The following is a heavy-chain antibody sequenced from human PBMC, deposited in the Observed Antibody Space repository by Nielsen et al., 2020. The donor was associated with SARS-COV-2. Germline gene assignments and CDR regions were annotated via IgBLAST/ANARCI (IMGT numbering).Heavy chain of an antibody. J-gene: IGHJ4*02. Sequence: GESLKISCAASGFTFSNYNMNWVRQAPGKGLELGASVRSSSAYIFYANSVKGRFTVSRDNARDSLSLQMNSLGAEDTAVYYCARDRHYTIPFDYWGQGALVTVSA. V-gene: IGHV3-21*01. D-gene: IGHD4-11*01. CDR1: GFTFSNYN. CDR3: ARDRHYTIPFDY. CDR2: VRSSSAYI.